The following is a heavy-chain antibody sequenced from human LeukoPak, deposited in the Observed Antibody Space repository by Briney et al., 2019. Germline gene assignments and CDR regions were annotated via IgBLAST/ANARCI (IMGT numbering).Heavy chain of an antibody. D-gene: IGHD2-8*02. CDR1: RVTFKTYS. J-gene: IGHJ4*02. V-gene: IGHV3-48*04. CDR2: MISRGDTT. CDR3: ARGRGYCTGVSCDIDY. Sequence: PGGSLRLSCATCRVTFKTYSMIWVRQAPGKGLEWVSNMISRGDTTHYAASVKSRFTISRDNAKNSVFLKLNSLGGEDTAVYYCARGRGYCTGVSCDIDYWGQGTLVTVSS.